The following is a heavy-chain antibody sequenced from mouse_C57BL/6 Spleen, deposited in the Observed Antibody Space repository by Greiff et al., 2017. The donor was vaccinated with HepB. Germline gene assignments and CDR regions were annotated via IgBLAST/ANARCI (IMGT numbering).Heavy chain of an antibody. D-gene: IGHD2-2*01. CDR1: GYAFSSSW. V-gene: IGHV1-82*01. CDR2: IYPGDGDT. J-gene: IGHJ2*01. CDR3: ASATMVTTGNYFDY. Sequence: QLQQSGPELVKPGASVKISCKASGYAFSSSWMNWVKQRPGKGLEWIGRIYPGDGDTNYNGKFKGKATLTADKSSSTAYMQLSSLTSEDSAVYFCASATMVTTGNYFDYWGQGTTLTVSS.